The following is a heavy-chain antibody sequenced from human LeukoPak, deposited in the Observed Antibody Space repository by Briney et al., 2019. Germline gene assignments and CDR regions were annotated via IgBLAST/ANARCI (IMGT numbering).Heavy chain of an antibody. J-gene: IGHJ4*02. D-gene: IGHD4-17*01. CDR3: ARVDARTVTLPDY. Sequence: ASVKVSCKASGGIFSSYGISWVRQAPGQGLEWMGWINTNTGNPTYAQGFTGRFVFSLDTSVSTAYLQISSLKAEDTAVYYCARVDARTVTLPDYWGQGTLVTVSS. CDR1: GGIFSSYG. V-gene: IGHV7-4-1*02. CDR2: INTNTGNP.